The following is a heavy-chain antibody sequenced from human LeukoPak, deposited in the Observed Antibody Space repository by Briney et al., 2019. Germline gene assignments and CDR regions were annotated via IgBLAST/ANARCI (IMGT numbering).Heavy chain of an antibody. J-gene: IGHJ5*02. V-gene: IGHV1-69*06. CDR1: GGTFSSYA. D-gene: IGHD3-16*02. CDR2: IIPIFGTA. Sequence: SVKVSCKASGGTFSSYAISWVRQAPGQGLEWMGGIIPIFGTANYAQKFQGRVTITADKSTSTAYMELRSLRSDDTAVYYCARVSGEISDQNWFDPWGQGTLVTVSS. CDR3: ARVSGEISDQNWFDP.